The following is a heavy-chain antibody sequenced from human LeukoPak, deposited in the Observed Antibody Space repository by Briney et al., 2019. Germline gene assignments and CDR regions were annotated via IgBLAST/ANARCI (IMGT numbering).Heavy chain of an antibody. V-gene: IGHV3-23*01. CDR1: VFPFSSYA. J-gene: IGHJ6*03. Sequence: PGGSLRLSCAASVFPFSSYAMSWVRQAPGKGLEWVSGISASGGRADYADSVKGRCTISRDNSKSTLYLQMNSLTAEDTAVYYCAKGGLPAANYYYYMDVWGKGATVTVSS. CDR2: ISASGGRA. CDR3: AKGGLPAANYYYYMDV. D-gene: IGHD2-2*01.